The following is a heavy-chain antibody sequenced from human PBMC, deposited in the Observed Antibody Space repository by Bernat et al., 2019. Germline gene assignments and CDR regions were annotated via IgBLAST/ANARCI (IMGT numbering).Heavy chain of an antibody. D-gene: IGHD6-13*01. CDR2: ISSSSSTI. J-gene: IGHJ6*02. V-gene: IGHV3-48*01. CDR3: AIAAAGQYYYGMYI. Sequence: EVQLVESGGGLVQPGGSLRLSCAASGFTFSSYSMNWVRQAPGKGLEWVSYISSSSSTIYYADSVKGRFTISRDNAKNSLYLQMNSLRAEDTAVYYCAIAAAGQYYYGMYIWGQGTTVTVSS. CDR1: GFTFSSYS.